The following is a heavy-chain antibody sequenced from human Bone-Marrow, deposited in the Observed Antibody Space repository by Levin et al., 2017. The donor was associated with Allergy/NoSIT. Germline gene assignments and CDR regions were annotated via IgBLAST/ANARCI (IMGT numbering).Heavy chain of an antibody. CDR2: IHYTGNS. CDR1: NGSITGYY. Sequence: SETLSLTCSVSNGSITGYYWTWVRQSPGKGLEYIGYIHYTGNSNYHPSLKNRVAITVDTSRSQFSLELNSVTAADTAVYYCARGFSLSDQYAFSGPEAIDSWGLGPLVTVSS. D-gene: IGHD2-8*01. J-gene: IGHJ5*01. CDR3: ARGFSLSDQYAFSGPEAIDS. V-gene: IGHV4-59*01.